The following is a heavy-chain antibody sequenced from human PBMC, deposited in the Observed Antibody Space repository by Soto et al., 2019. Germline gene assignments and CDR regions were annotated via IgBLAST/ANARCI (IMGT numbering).Heavy chain of an antibody. CDR1: GFTFSDYY. CDR3: ARKQSAARSLYYAYYYGMDV. CDR2: ISSSGSTI. D-gene: IGHD3-3*01. J-gene: IGHJ6*02. V-gene: IGHV3-11*01. Sequence: NPGGSLRLSXAASGFTFSDYYMSWIRQAPGKGLEWVSYISSSGSTIYYADSVKGRFTISRDNAKNSLYLQMNSLRAEDTAVYYCARKQSAARSLYYAYYYGMDVWGQGTTVTVSS.